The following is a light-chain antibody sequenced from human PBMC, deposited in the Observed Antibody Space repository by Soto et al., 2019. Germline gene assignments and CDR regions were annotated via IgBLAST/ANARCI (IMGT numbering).Light chain of an antibody. V-gene: IGKV3-20*01. CDR3: QQYNSYWGT. Sequence: EIVLTQSPGTLSLSPGERATLSCRASQSVGSTYLAWYQQKPGQAPRLLIYDASSRATGIPDRFSGSGPGTEFTLTISSLQTDDFATYYCQQYNSYWGTFGQGTKVDIK. CDR2: DAS. J-gene: IGKJ1*01. CDR1: QSVGSTY.